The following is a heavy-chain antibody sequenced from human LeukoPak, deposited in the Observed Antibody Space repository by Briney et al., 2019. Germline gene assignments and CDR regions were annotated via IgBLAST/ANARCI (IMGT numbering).Heavy chain of an antibody. CDR2: IYTSGST. D-gene: IGHD3-22*01. CDR3: ARAPIPYYYDSSGYRYFDL. V-gene: IGHV4-4*07. J-gene: IGHJ2*01. CDR1: GVSISSYY. Sequence: SETLSLTCTVSGVSISSYYWSWIRQPAGKGLEWIGRIYTSGSTYYNPSLKSRVTISVDRSKNQFSLKLSSVTAADTAVYYCARAPIPYYYDSSGYRYFDLWGRGTLVTVSS.